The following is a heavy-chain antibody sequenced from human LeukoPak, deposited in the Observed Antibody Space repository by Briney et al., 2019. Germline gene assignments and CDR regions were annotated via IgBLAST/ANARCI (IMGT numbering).Heavy chain of an antibody. Sequence: SGGSLRLSCVVSGFTFSSYAMSWVRQAPGKGLEWVSGISGSGGSTYYADSVKGRFTISRDNTENTLYLQMNSLRAEDTAVYYCAKDRHAPGRYCSSTSCFPFDSWGQGTLVTVSS. V-gene: IGHV3-23*01. J-gene: IGHJ5*01. CDR1: GFTFSSYA. CDR3: AKDRHAPGRYCSSTSCFPFDS. D-gene: IGHD2-2*01. CDR2: ISGSGGST.